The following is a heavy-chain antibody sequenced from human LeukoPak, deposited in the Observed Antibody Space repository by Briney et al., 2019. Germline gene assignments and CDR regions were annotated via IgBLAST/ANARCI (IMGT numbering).Heavy chain of an antibody. CDR1: GGSISSGGYY. CDR3: ARDRYCSSTSCYTGNWFDP. V-gene: IGHV4-31*03. D-gene: IGHD2-2*02. CDR2: IYYSGST. Sequence: SQTLSLTCTVSGGSISSGGYYWSWIRQHPGEGLEWIGYIYYSGSTYYNPSLKSRVTISVDTSKNQFSLKLSSVTAADTAVYYCARDRYCSSTSCYTGNWFDPWGQGTLVTVSS. J-gene: IGHJ5*02.